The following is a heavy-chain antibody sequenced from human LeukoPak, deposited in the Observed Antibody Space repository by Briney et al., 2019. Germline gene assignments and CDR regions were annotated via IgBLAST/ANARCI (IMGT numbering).Heavy chain of an antibody. CDR1: GGSISSYY. V-gene: IGHV4-59*01. CDR2: IYYSGST. CDR3: AREGRWPTEGYFDY. D-gene: IGHD2-15*01. J-gene: IGHJ4*02. Sequence: PSETLSLTCTVSGGSISSYYWSWIRQPPGKGLEWIGYIYYSGSTNYNPSLKSRVTISVGTSKNQFSLKLSSVTAADTAVYYCAREGRWPTEGYFDYWGQGTLVTVSS.